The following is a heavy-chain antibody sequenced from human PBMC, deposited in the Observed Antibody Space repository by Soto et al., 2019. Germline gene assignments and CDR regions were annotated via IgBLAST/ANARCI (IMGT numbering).Heavy chain of an antibody. J-gene: IGHJ6*02. D-gene: IGHD1-1*01. CDR3: ARDLMGQLSDYGMDV. CDR1: GFTFSSYS. Sequence: GGSLRLSCAASGFTFSSYSMNWVRQAPGKGLEWVSYISSSSSTIYYADSVKGRFTISRDNAKNSLYLQMNSLRDEDTAVYYCARDLMGQLSDYGMDVWGQGTTVTVSS. V-gene: IGHV3-48*02. CDR2: ISSSSSTI.